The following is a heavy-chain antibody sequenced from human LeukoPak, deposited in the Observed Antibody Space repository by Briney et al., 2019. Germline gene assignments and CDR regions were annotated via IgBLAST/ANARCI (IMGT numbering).Heavy chain of an antibody. Sequence: GESLKISCEGSGYEFTSYWIAWVRQMPGKGLEWMGITHPGDSDTRYSPSFQGQVTISADKSISTAYLQWSSLKASDTAMYYCARPSGSTSTIDYWGQGTLVTVSS. CDR1: GYEFTSYW. D-gene: IGHD2-2*01. CDR3: ARPSGSTSTIDY. V-gene: IGHV5-51*01. J-gene: IGHJ4*02. CDR2: THPGDSDT.